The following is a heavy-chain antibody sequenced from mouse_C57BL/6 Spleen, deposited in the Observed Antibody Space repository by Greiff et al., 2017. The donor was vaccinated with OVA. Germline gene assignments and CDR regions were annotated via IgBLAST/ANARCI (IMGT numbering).Heavy chain of an antibody. CDR1: GFTFSDYG. CDR2: ISSGSSTI. V-gene: IGHV5-17*01. CDR3: ARNDYYGSSYDAMDY. Sequence: DVMLVESGGGLVKPGGSLKLSCAASGFTFSDYGMHWVRQAPEKGLEWVAYISSGSSTIYYADTVKGRFTISRDNAKNTLFLQMTSLRSEDTAMYYCARNDYYGSSYDAMDYWGQGTSVTVSS. D-gene: IGHD1-1*01. J-gene: IGHJ4*01.